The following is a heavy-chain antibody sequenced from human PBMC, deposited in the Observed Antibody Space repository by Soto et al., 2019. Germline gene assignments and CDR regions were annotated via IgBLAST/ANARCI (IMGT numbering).Heavy chain of an antibody. V-gene: IGHV3-23*01. CDR1: GFTFSSYA. CDR2: ISGSGGST. CDR3: AARPPKIQLWRSYYFDY. Sequence: EVQLLESGGGLVQPGGSLRLSCAASGFTFSSYAMSWVRQAPGKGLEWVSAISGSGGSTYYADSVKGRFTISRDNSKNTLYLQMNSLRAEDTAVYYCAARPPKIQLWRSYYFDYWGQGTLVTVSS. J-gene: IGHJ4*02. D-gene: IGHD5-18*01.